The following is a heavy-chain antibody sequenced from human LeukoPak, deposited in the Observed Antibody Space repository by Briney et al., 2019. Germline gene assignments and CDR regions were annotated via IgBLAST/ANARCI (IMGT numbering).Heavy chain of an antibody. V-gene: IGHV3-23*01. CDR2: ISAGGGNT. D-gene: IGHD6-13*01. J-gene: IGHJ4*02. Sequence: GGSLRLSCAASGLTFSNYAMTWVRQAPGKGLEWVAGISAGGGNTYNADSVKGRFTISRDNSKNTLYLQMNSLRAEDTAVYYCAKHLDYSSSHMDCWGQGTLVTVSS. CDR1: GLTFSNYA. CDR3: AKHLDYSSSHMDC.